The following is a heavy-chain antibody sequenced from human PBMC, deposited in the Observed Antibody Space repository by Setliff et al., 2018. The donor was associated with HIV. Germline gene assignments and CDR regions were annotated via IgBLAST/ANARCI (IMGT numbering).Heavy chain of an antibody. CDR2: IWYDGSNK. Sequence: LRLSCAASGFTFSSYGIHWVRQAPGKGLEWVALIWYDGSNKYYADSVEGRLTISRDNSKNTLYLQMSSLRAEDTAVYYCAKSLYSYGYYFDYWGQGTLVTVSS. CDR1: GFTFSSYG. V-gene: IGHV3-33*06. D-gene: IGHD5-18*01. CDR3: AKSLYSYGYYFDY. J-gene: IGHJ4*02.